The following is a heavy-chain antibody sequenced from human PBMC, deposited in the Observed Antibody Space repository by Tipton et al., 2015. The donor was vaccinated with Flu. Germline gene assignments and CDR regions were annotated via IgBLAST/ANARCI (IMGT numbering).Heavy chain of an antibody. V-gene: IGHV3-7*01. CDR3: VRAIAAAGSR. CDR1: GFTLSSYW. Sequence: QLVQSGGGLVQPGGSLRLSCAASGFTLSSYWMSWVRQAPGKRLEWVANIKQDGSEKYYVDSVKGRFTISRDNAKNSLYLQMNSLRVEDTAVYYCVRAIAAAGSRWGQGTLVTVSS. D-gene: IGHD6-13*01. J-gene: IGHJ4*02. CDR2: IKQDGSEK.